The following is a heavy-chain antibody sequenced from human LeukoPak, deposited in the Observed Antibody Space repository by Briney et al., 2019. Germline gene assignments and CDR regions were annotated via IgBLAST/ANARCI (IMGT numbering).Heavy chain of an antibody. J-gene: IGHJ4*02. Sequence: GGSLTLSCSASGFTFSSYETNCVRQAPGRGVEWVSYIRHSGRTIYHAASVKGQFTISRDNAKNPLYLQMNSLRAEDRAVYYCARDKGGYSYGYYFDYWARDTLVSVS. D-gene: IGHD5-18*01. V-gene: IGHV3-48*03. CDR2: IRHSGRTI. CDR1: GFTFSSYE. CDR3: ARDKGGYSYGYYFDY.